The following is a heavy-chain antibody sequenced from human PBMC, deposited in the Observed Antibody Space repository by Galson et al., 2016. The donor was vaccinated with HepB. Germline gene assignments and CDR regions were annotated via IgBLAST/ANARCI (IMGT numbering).Heavy chain of an antibody. CDR3: ARDKFGGAYTSTFDY. Sequence: CAISGDSVSNNHAAWTWIRQSPSRGLEWLGRTYYRSKRFNDYAASVKSRITINPDTSKNHFSLQLNSVTPEDTAVYYCARDKFGGAYTSTFDYWGQGTLVTVSS. D-gene: IGHD2-21*01. CDR1: GDSVSNNHAA. CDR2: TYYRSKRFN. J-gene: IGHJ4*02. V-gene: IGHV6-1*01.